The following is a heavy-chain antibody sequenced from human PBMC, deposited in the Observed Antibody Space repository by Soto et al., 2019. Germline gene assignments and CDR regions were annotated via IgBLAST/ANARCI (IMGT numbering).Heavy chain of an antibody. Sequence: QLQLQESGPGLVKPSETLSLTCTVSGGSISSSSYYWGWIRQPPGKGLEWIGSIYYSGSTYYNPSLKSRVTISVDTSKNQFSLKLSSVTAADTAVYYCARRREAAADFNWFDPWGQGTLVTVSS. CDR3: ARRREAAADFNWFDP. CDR1: GGSISSSSYY. D-gene: IGHD6-13*01. V-gene: IGHV4-39*01. CDR2: IYYSGST. J-gene: IGHJ5*02.